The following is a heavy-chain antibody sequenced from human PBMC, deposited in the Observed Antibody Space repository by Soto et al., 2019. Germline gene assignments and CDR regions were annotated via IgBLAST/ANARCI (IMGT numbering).Heavy chain of an antibody. V-gene: IGHV1-69*13. Sequence: SVKVSCKASGGTFSSYAISWVRQAPGQGLEWMGGIIPILGTANYAQKFQGRVTITADESTSTAYMELSSLRSEDTAVYYCARQYYYGSGSYYPDKYYYYYYGMDVWGQGTTVTVSS. J-gene: IGHJ6*02. CDR2: IIPILGTA. CDR3: ARQYYYGSGSYYPDKYYYYYYGMDV. D-gene: IGHD3-10*01. CDR1: GGTFSSYA.